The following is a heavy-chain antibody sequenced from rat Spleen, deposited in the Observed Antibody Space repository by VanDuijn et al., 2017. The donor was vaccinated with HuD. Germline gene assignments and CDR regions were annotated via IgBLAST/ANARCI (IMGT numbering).Heavy chain of an antibody. CDR2: IWTGGTT. Sequence: QVQLKESGPGLVQPSETLSLTCTVSGFSLTRYNVHWVRQPPGKGLEWMGVIWTGGTTAYNSLLKSRLSISRDTSKSQVFLKMNSLQSEDTTTYYCARDLDGYFDYWGQGTLVTVSS. CDR1: GFSLTRYN. V-gene: IGHV2-45*01. D-gene: IGHD1-12*03. CDR3: ARDLDGYFDY. J-gene: IGHJ3*01.